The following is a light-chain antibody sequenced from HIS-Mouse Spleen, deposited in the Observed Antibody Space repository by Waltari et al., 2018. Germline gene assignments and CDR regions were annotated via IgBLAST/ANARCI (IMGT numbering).Light chain of an antibody. CDR3: QQRSNWPGIT. V-gene: IGKV3-11*01. J-gene: IGKJ4*01. Sequence: EIVLTQSPATLSLSPGERATLSCRASQSVSSYLAWYQQKPGHAPRLLIYDASNRATGIPARCGGNGSGTDFTLTISSLEPEDFAVYYCQQRSNWPGITFGGGTKVEIK. CDR2: DAS. CDR1: QSVSSY.